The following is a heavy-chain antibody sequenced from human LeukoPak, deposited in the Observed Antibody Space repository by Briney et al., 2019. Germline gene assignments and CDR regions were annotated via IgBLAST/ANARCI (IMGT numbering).Heavy chain of an antibody. J-gene: IGHJ4*02. D-gene: IGHD3-10*01. CDR2: IYSGGST. CDR3: ARDRSPGNFDY. Sequence: GGSLRLSCAASGFTVSSNYMSWVRQAPGKGLEWVSVIYSGGSTYYADSVKGRFTISRDNSKNTLYLQMNSLRAEDTAVYYCARDRSPGNFDYWGQGTLVTVSS. V-gene: IGHV3-53*01. CDR1: GFTVSSNY.